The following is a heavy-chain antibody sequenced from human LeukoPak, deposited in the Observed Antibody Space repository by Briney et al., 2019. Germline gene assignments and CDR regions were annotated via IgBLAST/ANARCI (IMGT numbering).Heavy chain of an antibody. Sequence: SETLSLTCAVYGGSFSDYYWSWIRQSPGKGLEWIGEINHRGRTNFNPSLKRRVSMSVDTSNNQVSLMVRSVTAADTGVYYCAREAVVYHYAVDVWGQGPTVTVSS. CDR3: AREAVVYHYAVDV. CDR2: INHRGRT. J-gene: IGHJ6*02. CDR1: GGSFSDYY. D-gene: IGHD2-15*01. V-gene: IGHV4-34*01.